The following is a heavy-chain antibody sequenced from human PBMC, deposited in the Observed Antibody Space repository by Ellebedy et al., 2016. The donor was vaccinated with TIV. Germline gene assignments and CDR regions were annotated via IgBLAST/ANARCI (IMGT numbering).Heavy chain of an antibody. Sequence: SVKVSCXASGGIFSSYAISWVRQAPGQGLEWMGGIIPIFGTANYAQKFQGRVTITADKSTSTAYMELSSLRSEDTAVYYCAREHSGYDFGWFDPWGQGTLVTVSS. V-gene: IGHV1-69*06. CDR2: IIPIFGTA. D-gene: IGHD5-12*01. CDR1: GGIFSSYA. CDR3: AREHSGYDFGWFDP. J-gene: IGHJ5*02.